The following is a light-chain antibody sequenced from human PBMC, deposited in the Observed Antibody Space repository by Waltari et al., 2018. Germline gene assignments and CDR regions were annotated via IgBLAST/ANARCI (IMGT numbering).Light chain of an antibody. V-gene: IGLV1-44*01. CDR1: SSNIGSNT. CDR2: NNN. J-gene: IGLJ3*02. Sequence: QSVLTQPPSASGTPGQRVTISCSGSSSNIGSNTVDWYLQFPGTAPKLGIYNNNQRPSGVPDRFAGSKSGTSASLVISGLQSEDEADYYCAAWDDNLEGSWVFGGGTKLTVL. CDR3: AAWDDNLEGSWV.